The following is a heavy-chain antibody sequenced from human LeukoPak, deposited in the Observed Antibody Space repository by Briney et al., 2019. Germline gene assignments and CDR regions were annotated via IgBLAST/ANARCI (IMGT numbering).Heavy chain of an antibody. J-gene: IGHJ4*02. CDR1: GGRISSYY. D-gene: IGHD6-13*01. V-gene: IGHV4-59*01. Sequence: ASETLSLTCTVSGGRISSYYWSWIRQPPGKGLEWIGYISYSGNTNYNPSLKSRVTISVDTSKNQFSLKLSSVTAADTAVYYCARVDPHSSSWCRVDYWGQGTLVTVSS. CDR3: ARVDPHSSSWCRVDY. CDR2: ISYSGNT.